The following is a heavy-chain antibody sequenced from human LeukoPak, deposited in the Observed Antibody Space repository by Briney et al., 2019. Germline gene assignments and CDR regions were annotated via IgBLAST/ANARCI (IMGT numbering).Heavy chain of an antibody. D-gene: IGHD3-9*01. CDR1: GDSVSSNSAA. CDR2: TYYRSKWYN. J-gene: IGHJ4*01. CDR3: ARSRYYDILTGPMGLDY. Sequence: SQTLSLTCAISGDSVSSNSAAWNWIRQSPSRGLEWLGRTYYRSKWYNDYAVSVKSRITINPDTSKNQFSLQLNSVTPEDTAVYYCARSRYYDILTGPMGLDYWGHGTLVTVSS. V-gene: IGHV6-1*01.